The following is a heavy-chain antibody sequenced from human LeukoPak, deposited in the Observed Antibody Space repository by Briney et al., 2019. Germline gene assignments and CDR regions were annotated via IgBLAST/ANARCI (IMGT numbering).Heavy chain of an antibody. J-gene: IGHJ4*02. CDR3: AGSGPTVTTFFG. CDR1: GGSISSSSYY. D-gene: IGHD4-17*01. Sequence: PSETLSLTCTVSGGSISSSSYYWGWIRQPPGKGLEWIGNIYYSGSTNYNPSLKSRVTISVDTSKNQFSLKLSSVTAADTAVYYCAGSGPTVTTFFGWGQGTLVTVSS. V-gene: IGHV4-39*07. CDR2: IYYSGST.